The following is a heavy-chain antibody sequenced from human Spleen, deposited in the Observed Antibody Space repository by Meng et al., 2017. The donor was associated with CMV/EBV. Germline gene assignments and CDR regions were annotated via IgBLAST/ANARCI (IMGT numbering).Heavy chain of an antibody. J-gene: IGHJ1*01. D-gene: IGHD6-6*01. CDR2: INRSSTYI. CDR1: GVTLSRPD. Sequence: GTGVTLSRPDIKGVRQAPGKGLEWDSSINRSSTYIHYADSVKGRFTISRDNAKNSVYLEMNSLRAEDTAVYYCARDDTSPGENFQHWGQGTLVTVSS. CDR3: ARDDTSPGENFQH. V-gene: IGHV3-21*06.